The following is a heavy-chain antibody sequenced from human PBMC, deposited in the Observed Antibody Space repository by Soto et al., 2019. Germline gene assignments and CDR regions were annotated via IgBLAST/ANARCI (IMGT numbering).Heavy chain of an antibody. D-gene: IGHD5-12*01. Sequence: TPALTWAVSGDCIRIGGYSGKCIRQPPGKGLEWIGYIYHSGSAHYNPSLKSRVTLSVDRSKNQFSLRLDSVTAADTAIYFCASGGDGYKLPYWGQGALVTVSS. CDR2: IYHSGSA. CDR1: GDCIRIGGYS. CDR3: ASGGDGYKLPY. V-gene: IGHV4-30-2*01. J-gene: IGHJ1*01.